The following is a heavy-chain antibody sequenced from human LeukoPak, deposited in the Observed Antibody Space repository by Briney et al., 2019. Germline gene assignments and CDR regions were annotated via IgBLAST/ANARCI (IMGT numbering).Heavy chain of an antibody. CDR2: IYPGDSDT. J-gene: IGHJ4*02. V-gene: IGHV5-51*01. CDR3: AIPSPGSYGGYYFDY. D-gene: IGHD1-26*01. CDR1: GYSFTSYW. Sequence: GESLKISCKGSGYSFTSYWIGWVRQMPGKGLEWRGIIYPGDSDTRYSPSFQGQVTISADKSISTAYLQWSSLKASDTAMYYCAIPSPGSYGGYYFDYWGQGTLVTVSS.